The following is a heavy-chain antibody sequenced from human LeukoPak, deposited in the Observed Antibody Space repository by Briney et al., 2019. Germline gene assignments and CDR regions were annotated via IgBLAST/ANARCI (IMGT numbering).Heavy chain of an antibody. V-gene: IGHV3-11*04. D-gene: IGHD6-25*01. CDR2: ISSSGSTI. CDR3: ARWVAAAWNYEYFQH. CDR1: GFTFSDYY. Sequence: GGSLRLSCAASGFTFSDYYMSWIRQAPGKGLEWVSYISSSGSTIYYADSVKGRFTISRDNAKNSLYLQMNSLRAEDTAVYYCARWVAAAWNYEYFQHWGQGTLVTVSS. J-gene: IGHJ1*01.